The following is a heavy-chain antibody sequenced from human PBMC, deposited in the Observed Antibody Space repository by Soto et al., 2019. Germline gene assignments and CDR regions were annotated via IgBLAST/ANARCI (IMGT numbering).Heavy chain of an antibody. V-gene: IGHV3-23*01. J-gene: IGHJ6*02. CDR3: ASWYYDFWSGYYPHPRYYYYGMDV. Sequence: GGSLRLSCAASGFTFSSYAMSWVRQAPGKGLEWVSAISGSGGSTYYADSVKGRFTLSRDNSKNTLYLQMNSLRAEDTAVYYCASWYYDFWSGYYPHPRYYYYGMDVWGQGTTVTVSS. D-gene: IGHD3-3*01. CDR2: ISGSGGST. CDR1: GFTFSSYA.